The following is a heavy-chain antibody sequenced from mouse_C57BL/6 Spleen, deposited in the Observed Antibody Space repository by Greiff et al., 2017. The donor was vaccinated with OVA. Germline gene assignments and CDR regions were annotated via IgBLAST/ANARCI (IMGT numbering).Heavy chain of an antibody. CDR2: INPGSGGT. V-gene: IGHV1-54*01. CDR3: ARNGYYGSSYGYFDV. CDR1: GYAFTNYL. J-gene: IGHJ1*03. D-gene: IGHD1-1*01. Sequence: VKLQESGAELVRPGTSVKVSCKASGYAFTNYLIEWVKQRPGQGLEWIGVINPGSGGTNYNEKFKGKATLTADKSSSTAYMQLSSLTSEDSAVYFCARNGYYGSSYGYFDVWGTGTTVTVSS.